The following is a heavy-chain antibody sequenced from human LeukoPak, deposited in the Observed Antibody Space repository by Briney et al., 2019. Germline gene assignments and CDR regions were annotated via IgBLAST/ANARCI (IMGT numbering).Heavy chain of an antibody. CDR2: IHASGNT. Sequence: PSETLSLTCTGSGGSISSYYWTWIRQPAGKGLEYLGRIHASGNTYYNPPLNSRVAISIDTSKNQFSLKVSSVAAADTAVYYCARDLGYGYYFYYYLDVWGKGTTVTVSS. CDR3: ARDLGYGYYFYYYLDV. V-gene: IGHV4-4*07. J-gene: IGHJ6*03. D-gene: IGHD5-18*01. CDR1: GGSISSYY.